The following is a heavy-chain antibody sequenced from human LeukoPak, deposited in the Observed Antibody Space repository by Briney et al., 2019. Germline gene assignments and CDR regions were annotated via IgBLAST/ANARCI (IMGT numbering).Heavy chain of an antibody. V-gene: IGHV1-8*01. CDR3: VRGDKADYSDYVM. D-gene: IGHD4-11*01. Sequence: ASVKVSCTASGYSFNNYDINWVRQAPGQGLEWMGWMNPNSGNTGYAQNFRGRVTMTRTTSIKTAYMALSSLTSDDTAVYYCVRGDKADYSDYVMWGQGTLVTVPS. CDR2: MNPNSGNT. J-gene: IGHJ4*02. CDR1: GYSFNNYD.